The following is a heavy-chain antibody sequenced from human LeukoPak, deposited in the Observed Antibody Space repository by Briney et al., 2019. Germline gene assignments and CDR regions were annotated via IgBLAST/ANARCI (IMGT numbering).Heavy chain of an antibody. Sequence: GGSLRLSCAASGFTFSSYWMHWVRQAPGKGLEWVSGISGNTKYIYYADSVKGRFTISRDNAKNSLYLQMNSLRAEDTAVYYCARESGSGFPAAFDIWGQGTVVTVSS. CDR2: ISGNTKYI. J-gene: IGHJ3*02. CDR3: ARESGSGFPAAFDI. V-gene: IGHV3-21*01. CDR1: GFTFSSYW. D-gene: IGHD3-22*01.